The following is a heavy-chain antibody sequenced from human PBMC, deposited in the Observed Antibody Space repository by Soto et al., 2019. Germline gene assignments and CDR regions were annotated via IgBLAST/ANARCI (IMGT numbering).Heavy chain of an antibody. D-gene: IGHD2-2*01. CDR1: GYTFTSYA. Sequence: ASVKVSCKASGYTFTSYAMHWVRQAPGQRLEWMGWINAGNGNTKYSQKFQGRVTITRDTSASTAYMELSSLRSEDTAVYYCARDRVVLVPAAMSRTNWFDPWGQGTLVTVSS. CDR3: ARDRVVLVPAAMSRTNWFDP. CDR2: INAGNGNT. J-gene: IGHJ5*02. V-gene: IGHV1-3*01.